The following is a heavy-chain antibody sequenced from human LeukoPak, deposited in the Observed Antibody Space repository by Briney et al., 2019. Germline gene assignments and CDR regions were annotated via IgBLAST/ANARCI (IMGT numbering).Heavy chain of an antibody. J-gene: IGHJ4*02. D-gene: IGHD3-22*01. Sequence: GASVKVFCKASGGTFGSNVVTWVRQAPGQGLEWMGRIIPIFGRANSAQKFQGRVAITSDESTNTVYMELSSLRSEDTAVYYCATESTSGYHYANWGQGTLVTVSS. CDR1: GGTFGSNV. V-gene: IGHV1-69*13. CDR3: ATESTSGYHYAN. CDR2: IIPIFGRA.